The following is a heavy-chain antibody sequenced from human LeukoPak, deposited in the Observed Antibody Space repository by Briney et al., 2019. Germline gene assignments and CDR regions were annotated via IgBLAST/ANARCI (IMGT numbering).Heavy chain of an antibody. CDR1: GGSISSSSYY. CDR3: ASHERDAVSGSYDY. D-gene: IGHD1-26*01. Sequence: SETLSLTCTVSGGSISSSSYYWGWIRQPPGKGLEWIGSIYYSGSAYYNPSLKSRVTISVDTSKNQFSLKLSSVTAADTAVYYCASHERDAVSGSYDYWGQGTLVTVSS. J-gene: IGHJ4*02. CDR2: IYYSGSA. V-gene: IGHV4-39*01.